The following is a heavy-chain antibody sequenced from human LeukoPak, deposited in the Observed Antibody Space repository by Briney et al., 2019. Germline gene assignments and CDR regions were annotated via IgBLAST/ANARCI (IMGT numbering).Heavy chain of an antibody. CDR2: IIPVYGTP. CDR3: ARTRWYYHDSNGYMTYFDY. D-gene: IGHD3-22*01. J-gene: IGHJ4*02. CDR1: GDTFSTYA. Sequence: SVKVSCKASGDTFSTYAISWVQQAPGQGLEWMGGIIPVYGTPNYAQKFQGRVTIIADQSTSTAYMELSSLRFEDTAVYYCARTRWYYHDSNGYMTYFDYWGQGTLVTVSS. V-gene: IGHV1-69*01.